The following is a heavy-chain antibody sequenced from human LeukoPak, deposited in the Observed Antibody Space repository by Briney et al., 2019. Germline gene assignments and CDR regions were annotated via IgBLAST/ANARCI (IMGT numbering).Heavy chain of an antibody. CDR3: AKNGDRGAYCTGGTCYPYFYYYMDV. CDR1: GFTFSSYA. Sequence: GGSLRLSCAASGFTFSSYAMSWVRQAPGKGLEWVSTISGSGGSTYYADSVKGRFTISRDNSKNTLYLQMNSLRAEDTAIYYCAKNGDRGAYCTGGTCYPYFYYYMDVWGKGTTVTI. V-gene: IGHV3-23*01. D-gene: IGHD2-15*01. J-gene: IGHJ6*03. CDR2: ISGSGGST.